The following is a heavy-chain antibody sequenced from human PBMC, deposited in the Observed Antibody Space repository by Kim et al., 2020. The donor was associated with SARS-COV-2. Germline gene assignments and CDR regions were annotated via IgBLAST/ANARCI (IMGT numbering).Heavy chain of an antibody. CDR1: GFTFSTYN. J-gene: IGHJ4*02. CDR3: ARDGDLTDSSTYYGEY. V-gene: IGHV3-21*01. Sequence: GGSLRLSCAASGFTFSTYNMNWVRQAPGKGLEWVSFISSSSNYIYYADSLRGRFTISRDNAKNSLYLQMNSLRAEDTAVYYCARDGDLTDSSTYYGEYWGQGTLVTVSS. CDR2: ISSSSNYI. D-gene: IGHD3-22*01.